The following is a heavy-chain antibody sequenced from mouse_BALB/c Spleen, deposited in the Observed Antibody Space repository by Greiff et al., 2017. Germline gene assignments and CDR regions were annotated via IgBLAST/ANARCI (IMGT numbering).Heavy chain of an antibody. J-gene: IGHJ4*01. CDR1: GFTFSSYA. Sequence: EVQVVESGGGLVKPGGSLKLSCAASGFTFSSYAMSWVRQTPEKRLEWVATISSGGSYTYYPDRVKGRFTISRDNAKNTLYLQMSSLRAEDTAMYYCARRGGYDEAMDFGGQGTSVTVSS. CDR2: ISSGGSYT. D-gene: IGHD2-2*01. V-gene: IGHV5-9-3*01. CDR3: ARRGGYDEAMDF.